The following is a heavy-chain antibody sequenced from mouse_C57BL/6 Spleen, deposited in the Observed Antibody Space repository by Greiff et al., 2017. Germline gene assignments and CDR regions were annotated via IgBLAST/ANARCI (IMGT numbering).Heavy chain of an antibody. Sequence: QVQLKQPGAELVKPGASVKMSCKASGYTFTSYWITWVKQRPGQGLEWIGDSYPGSGSTNYNEKFKSKATLTVDTSSSTAYMQLSSLTSEDSAVYYCARGDGSSPRGYYAMDYWGQGTSVTVSS. J-gene: IGHJ4*01. V-gene: IGHV1-55*01. CDR2: SYPGSGST. CDR1: GYTFTSYW. CDR3: ARGDGSSPRGYYAMDY. D-gene: IGHD1-1*01.